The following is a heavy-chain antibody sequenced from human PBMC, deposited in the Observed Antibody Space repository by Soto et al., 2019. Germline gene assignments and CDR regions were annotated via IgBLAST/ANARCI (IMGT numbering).Heavy chain of an antibody. CDR1: GGTFSSYT. J-gene: IGHJ5*02. V-gene: IGHV1-69*02. CDR3: AREVPAAVNWFDP. CDR2: IIPILGIA. Sequence: SVKVSCKASGGTFSSYTISWVRQAPGQGLEWMGRIIPILGIANYAQKFQGRVTITADKSTSTAYMELSSLRSEDTAVYYCAREVPAAVNWFDPWGQGTLVTVSS. D-gene: IGHD2-2*01.